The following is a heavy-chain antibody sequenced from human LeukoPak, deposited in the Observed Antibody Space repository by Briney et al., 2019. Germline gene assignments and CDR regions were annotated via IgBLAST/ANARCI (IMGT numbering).Heavy chain of an antibody. J-gene: IGHJ6*02. D-gene: IGHD3-16*01. V-gene: IGHV4-34*01. CDR1: GGSFSGYY. CDR3: ARHGDYYYGMDV. CDR2: ISHSEST. Sequence: PSETLSLTCAVYGGSFSGYYWSWIRQPPGKGLEWIGEISHSESTNYNPSLKSRVTISVDTSKNQFSLKLSSVTAADTAVYYCARHGDYYYGMDVWGQGTTVTVSS.